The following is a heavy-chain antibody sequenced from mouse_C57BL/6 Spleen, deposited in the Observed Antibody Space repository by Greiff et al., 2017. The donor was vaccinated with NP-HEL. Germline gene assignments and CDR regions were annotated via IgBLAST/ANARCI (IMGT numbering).Heavy chain of an antibody. CDR3: ADASYDYDGPYYFDY. D-gene: IGHD2-4*01. Sequence: QVQLQQSGAELARPGASVKLSCKASGYTFTSYGISWVKQRTGQGLEWIGEIYPRSGNTYYNEKFKGKATLTADKSSSTAYMELRSLTSEDSAVYFCADASYDYDGPYYFDYWGQGTTLTVSS. J-gene: IGHJ2*01. V-gene: IGHV1-81*01. CDR2: IYPRSGNT. CDR1: GYTFTSYG.